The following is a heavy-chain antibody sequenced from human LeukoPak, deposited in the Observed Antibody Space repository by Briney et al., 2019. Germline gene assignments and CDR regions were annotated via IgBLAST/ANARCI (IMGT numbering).Heavy chain of an antibody. CDR3: ARELATTDAGYYYNGMDV. D-gene: IGHD1-26*01. V-gene: IGHV3-33*01. Sequence: GRSLTLSWAASGFTFSSDCMHWVRQAPGKWREWEAVIVIDGSNKYYADSVKGRFTITKDNSKNTLYLQINSLRAEDTAVYYCARELATTDAGYYYNGMDVWGQGTRVTVSS. J-gene: IGHJ6*02. CDR1: GFTFSSDC. CDR2: IVIDGSNK.